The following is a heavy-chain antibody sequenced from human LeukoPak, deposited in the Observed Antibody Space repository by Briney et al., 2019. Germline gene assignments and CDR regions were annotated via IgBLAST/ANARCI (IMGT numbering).Heavy chain of an antibody. CDR1: GGSISSSSYY. V-gene: IGHV4-39*01. D-gene: IGHD1-26*01. Sequence: SETLSLTCTVSGGSISSSSYYWGWIRQPPGKGLEWIGSIYYSGSTYYNPSLKSRVTISVDTSKSQFSLKLSSVTAADTAVYYYARPSIVGATRGAFDIWGQGTMVTVSS. J-gene: IGHJ3*02. CDR3: ARPSIVGATRGAFDI. CDR2: IYYSGST.